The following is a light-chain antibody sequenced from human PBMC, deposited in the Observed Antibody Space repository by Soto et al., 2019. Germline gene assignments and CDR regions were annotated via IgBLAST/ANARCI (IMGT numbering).Light chain of an antibody. V-gene: IGKV3-15*01. CDR2: GES. CDR1: QSISNL. J-gene: IGKJ5*01. CDR3: QQYSDWPIT. Sequence: EIVMTQSPATLSVSPGERATFSCRASQSISNLLAWYQQKPGQATRLLIYGESTRATGFPDRFSGSGSGTEFTLTINSLHSEDFAIYYCQQYSDWPITFRQGTRLDIK.